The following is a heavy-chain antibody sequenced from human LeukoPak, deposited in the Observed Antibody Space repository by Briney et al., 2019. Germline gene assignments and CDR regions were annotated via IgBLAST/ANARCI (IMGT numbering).Heavy chain of an antibody. V-gene: IGHV4-38-2*02. CDR3: ARQKDCSSTSCSYDAFDI. D-gene: IGHD2-2*01. CDR2: IYQSGST. J-gene: IGHJ3*02. Sequence: SETLSLTCTVSGYSISSGYYWGWIRQPPGKGLEWIGSIYQSGSTYYNPSLKSRVTISVDTSKNQFSLKLSSVTAADTAVYYCARQKDCSSTSCSYDAFDIWGQGTMVTVSS. CDR1: GYSISSGYY.